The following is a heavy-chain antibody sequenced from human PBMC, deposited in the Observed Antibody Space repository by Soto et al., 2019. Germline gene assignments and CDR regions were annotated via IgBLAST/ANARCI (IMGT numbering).Heavy chain of an antibody. Sequence: SETLSLTCAVYCGSFSGYYWSWIRQPPGKGLEWIGEINHSGSTNYNPSLKSRVTISVDTSKNQFSLKLSSVTAADTAVYYCAGGAAVAGNEGLVWFDPWGQGTLVTVS. V-gene: IGHV4-34*01. J-gene: IGHJ5*02. D-gene: IGHD6-19*01. CDR3: AGGAAVAGNEGLVWFDP. CDR2: INHSGST. CDR1: CGSFSGYY.